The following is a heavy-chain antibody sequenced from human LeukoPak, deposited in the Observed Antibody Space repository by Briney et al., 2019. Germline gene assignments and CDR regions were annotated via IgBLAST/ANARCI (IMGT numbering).Heavy chain of an antibody. CDR3: ARHRSSGDDY. Sequence: SETLSLTCTVSGGSISGYYWSWIRQPPGKGLEWIGYIYYSGSTTYNPSLKSRVTMPVDTSKNQLSLRVSSVTAADTAVYYCARHRSSGDDYWGQGTLVAVSS. V-gene: IGHV4-59*08. CDR2: IYYSGST. CDR1: GGSISGYY. D-gene: IGHD6-25*01. J-gene: IGHJ4*02.